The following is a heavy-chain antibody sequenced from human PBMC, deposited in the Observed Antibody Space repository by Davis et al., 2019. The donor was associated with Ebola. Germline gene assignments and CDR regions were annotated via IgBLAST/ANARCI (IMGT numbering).Heavy chain of an antibody. CDR1: GFTFSSHA. CDR2: IWYDGSHK. D-gene: IGHD2-2*01. V-gene: IGHV3-33*01. CDR3: ARAHVLIPAASFDP. Sequence: GESLKIPCAASGFTFSSHAMHWVRQAPGKGLEWVAVIWYDGSHKFYADSVKGRFTIARDNSKNTLYLEMNSLRAEETAVYYCARAHVLIPAASFDPWGQGTLVTVSS. J-gene: IGHJ5*02.